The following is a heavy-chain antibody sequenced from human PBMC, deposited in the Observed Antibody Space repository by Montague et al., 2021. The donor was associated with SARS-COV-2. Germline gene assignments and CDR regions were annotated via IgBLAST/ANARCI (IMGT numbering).Heavy chain of an antibody. CDR1: GDSISSSSYY. CDR2: NNNRGNT. D-gene: IGHD4-11*01. CDR3: VRVTHPRSAWPYDIDV. V-gene: IGHV4-39*01. J-gene: IGHJ6*03. Sequence: SETLSLTCTVSGDSISSSSYYWGRIRQPTGKGLEWIGSNNNRGNTYNNPFLRSRVSISVDTSKIQFSLNVMSVTAADTGLFYCVRVTHPRSAWPYDIDVWGKGTTVTV.